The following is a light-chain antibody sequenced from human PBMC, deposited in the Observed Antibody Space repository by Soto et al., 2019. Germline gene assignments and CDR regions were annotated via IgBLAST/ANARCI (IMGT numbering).Light chain of an antibody. J-gene: IGKJ1*01. CDR3: QQYNSYPGT. CDR1: QDIVNW. V-gene: IGKV1-5*01. Sequence: DIQMTQSPSTLASSVGDRVTITCRASQDIVNWLAWYQHTPGKAPQLMIFDASTLQIGVPSRFIVSASGTEFTLTINNLQPDDLGTYFCQQYNSYPGTFGQGTKVEIK. CDR2: DAS.